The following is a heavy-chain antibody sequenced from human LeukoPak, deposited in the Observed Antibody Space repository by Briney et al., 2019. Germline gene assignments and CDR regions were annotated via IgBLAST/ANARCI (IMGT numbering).Heavy chain of an antibody. Sequence: GGSLRLSCAASGFTFSTYWMTWVRQAPGKGLEWVANIKQDGSEKYYVDSVKGRFTISRDNAKNSLYLQMNSLRAEDTAVYYCARGLPTGIDYFDYWGQGTLATVSS. CDR3: ARGLPTGIDYFDY. CDR2: IKQDGSEK. V-gene: IGHV3-7*01. D-gene: IGHD2-21*01. J-gene: IGHJ4*02. CDR1: GFTFSTYW.